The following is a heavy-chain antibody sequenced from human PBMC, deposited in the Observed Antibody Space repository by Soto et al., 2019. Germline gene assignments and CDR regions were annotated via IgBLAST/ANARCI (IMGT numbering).Heavy chain of an antibody. CDR1: GGSFSAYY. J-gene: IGHJ4*02. V-gene: IGHV4-34*01. CDR3: AKTSRFDS. D-gene: IGHD6-6*01. Sequence: QVQLQQWGAGLLKPSETLSLTCAVYGGSFSAYYWSWIRQPPGKGLEWIGEINHIGTTNSNPSLKSRITMSVDTSKNQFSLTLSSVTAADPAVYYCAKTSRFDSWGQGTLVTVSS. CDR2: INHIGTT.